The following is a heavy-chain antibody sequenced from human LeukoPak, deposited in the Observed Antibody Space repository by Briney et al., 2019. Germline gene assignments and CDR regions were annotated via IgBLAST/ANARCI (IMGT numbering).Heavy chain of an antibody. CDR1: HGSINSYY. CDR3: AREREVYDILTGNYYGMDV. J-gene: IGHJ6*02. D-gene: IGHD3-9*01. V-gene: IGHV4-59*01. CDR2: IYYSGST. Sequence: SETLSLTCTVSHGSINSYYWSWIRQPPGKGLEWIGYIYYSGSTNYNPSLKSRVTISVDTSKNQFSLKLSSVTAADTAVYYCAREREVYDILTGNYYGMDVWGQGTTVTVSS.